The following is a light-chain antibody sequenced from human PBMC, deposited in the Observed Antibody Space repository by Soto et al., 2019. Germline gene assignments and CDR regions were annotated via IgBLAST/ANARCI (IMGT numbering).Light chain of an antibody. Sequence: QSVLTQPRSVSGSPGQSVTISCTGTSSDVGGYNYVSWYQQHPGKAPKVMIYDVSKWPSGVPDRFSGSKSGNTASLTISGLQAEDEADYYCCSYAGSPYVFGTGTKLTVL. J-gene: IGLJ1*01. CDR1: SSDVGGYNY. V-gene: IGLV2-11*01. CDR2: DVS. CDR3: CSYAGSPYV.